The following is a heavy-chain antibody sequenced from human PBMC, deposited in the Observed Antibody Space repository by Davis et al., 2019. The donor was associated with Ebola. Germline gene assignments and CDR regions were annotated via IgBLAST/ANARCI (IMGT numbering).Heavy chain of an antibody. D-gene: IGHD5-24*01. CDR2: IYYSGGT. CDR3: ARRLRGDGWGMDV. CDR1: GGSISSYY. Sequence: PSETLSLTCPVSGGSISSYYWSWIRQLPGKGLEWIGYIYYSGGTNYNPSLKSRVTISVDTSKNQFSLKLSSVTAADTAVYYCARRLRGDGWGMDVWGQGTTVTVSS. V-gene: IGHV4-59*08. J-gene: IGHJ6*02.